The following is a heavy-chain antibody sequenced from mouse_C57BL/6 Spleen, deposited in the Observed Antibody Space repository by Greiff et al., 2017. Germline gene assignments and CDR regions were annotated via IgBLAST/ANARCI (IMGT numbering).Heavy chain of an antibody. CDR1: GYTFTSYW. J-gene: IGHJ1*03. CDR3: ARFYDYGRYFDV. D-gene: IGHD2-4*01. V-gene: IGHV1-69*01. CDR2: IDPSDSYT. Sequence: VQLQQPGAELVMPGASVKLSCKASGYTFTSYWMHWVKQRPGQGLEWIGEIDPSDSYTNYNQKFKGKSTLTVDKSSSTAYMQLSSLTSEDSAVYYCARFYDYGRYFDVWGTGTTVTVSS.